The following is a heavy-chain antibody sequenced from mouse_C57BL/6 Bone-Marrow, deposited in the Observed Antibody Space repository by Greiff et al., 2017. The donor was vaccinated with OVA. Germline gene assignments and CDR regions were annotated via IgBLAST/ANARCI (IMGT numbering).Heavy chain of an antibody. CDR2: INPYNGGT. CDR3: AREGYDYFDY. D-gene: IGHD2-3*01. V-gene: IGHV1-19*01. J-gene: IGHJ2*01. Sequence: VHVKQSGPVLVKPGASVKMSCKASGYTFTDYYMNWVKQSHGKSLEWIGVINPYNGGTSYNQKFKGKATLTVDKSSSTAYMELNSLTSEDSAVYYCAREGYDYFDYWGQGTTLTVSS. CDR1: GYTFTDYY.